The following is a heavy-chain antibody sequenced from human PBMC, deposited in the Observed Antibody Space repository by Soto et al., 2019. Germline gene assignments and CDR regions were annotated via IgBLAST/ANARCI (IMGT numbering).Heavy chain of an antibody. D-gene: IGHD2-21*02. CDR2: IYYSGST. CDR3: ARGGSVDELTAIFLGDYYYYGMDV. V-gene: IGHV4-31*03. J-gene: IGHJ6*02. Sequence: NPSETLSLTCTVSGGSISSGGYYWSWIRQHPGKGLEWIGYIYYSGSTYYNPSLKSRVTISVDASKNQFSLKLSSVTAADTAVYYCARGGSVDELTAIFLGDYYYYGMDVWGQGTTVTVSS. CDR1: GGSISSGGYY.